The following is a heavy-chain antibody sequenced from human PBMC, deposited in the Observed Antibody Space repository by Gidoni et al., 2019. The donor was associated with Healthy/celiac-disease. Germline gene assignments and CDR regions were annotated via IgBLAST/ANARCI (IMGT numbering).Heavy chain of an antibody. J-gene: IGHJ6*02. CDR3: ARDHSRGSVLGVYYYYGMDV. Sequence: QVQLVESGGGVVQPGRSLRLSCAASGFTVSSYGMHGVRQAPGKGLEWVAVIWYDGINKYYADSVKGRFTISRDNSKNTLYLQMNSLRAEDTAVYYCARDHSRGSVLGVYYYYGMDVWGQGTTVTVSS. D-gene: IGHD2-8*02. CDR2: IWYDGINK. V-gene: IGHV3-33*01. CDR1: GFTVSSYG.